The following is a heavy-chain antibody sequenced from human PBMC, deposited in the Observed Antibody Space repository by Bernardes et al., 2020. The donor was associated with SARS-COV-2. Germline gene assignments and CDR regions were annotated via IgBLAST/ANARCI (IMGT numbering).Heavy chain of an antibody. CDR2: IYWDDDK. D-gene: IGHD4-17*01. CDR1: GFSLSTSGVG. Sequence: SGPTLVKPTQTLTLTCTFSGFSLSTSGVGVGWIRQPPGKALEWLALIYWDDDKRYSPSLKSRLTITKDTSKNQVVLTMTNMDPVDTATYYCAHSLTTVTTFSLYFDYWGQGTLVTVSS. CDR3: AHSLTTVTTFSLYFDY. V-gene: IGHV2-5*02. J-gene: IGHJ4*02.